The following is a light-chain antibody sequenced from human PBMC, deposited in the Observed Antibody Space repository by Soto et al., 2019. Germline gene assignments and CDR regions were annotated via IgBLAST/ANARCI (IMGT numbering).Light chain of an antibody. Sequence: SALTQPASVSGSPGQSITISCTGTNSDVGSYNLVSWYQQHPGKGPKLMIYEVSKRPSGVSNRFSGSKSGNTASLTISGLQAEDEADYYCCSYAGSTTPYVFGTGTKLTVL. CDR3: CSYAGSTTPYV. CDR1: NSDVGSYNL. J-gene: IGLJ1*01. V-gene: IGLV2-23*02. CDR2: EVS.